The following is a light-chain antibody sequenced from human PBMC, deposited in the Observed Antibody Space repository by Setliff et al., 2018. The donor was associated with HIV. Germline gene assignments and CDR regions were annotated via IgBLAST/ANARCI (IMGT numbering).Light chain of an antibody. CDR1: NIGSKS. V-gene: IGLV3-21*02. Sequence: SYELPQPPSVSVAPGQTARITCGENNIGSKSVHWYQQKSGQAPVLVVYDDSDRPSGIPERFSGSNSGTTATLTISRVEAGDEADYYCQVWDTSFDHYVVGSGTKV. CDR3: QVWDTSFDHYV. CDR2: DDS. J-gene: IGLJ1*01.